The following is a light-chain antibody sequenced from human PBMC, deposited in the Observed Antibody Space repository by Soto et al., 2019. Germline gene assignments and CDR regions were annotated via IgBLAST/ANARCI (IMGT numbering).Light chain of an antibody. V-gene: IGKV3-20*01. CDR2: GSS. J-gene: IGKJ2*01. CDR1: QSVSTSS. Sequence: EIVLTQSPGTLYFSPGERATLSCRASQSVSTSSLAWYQQKPGQASRLLIYGSSSRATGIPDRVSGSGSGADFTLSISRLEPEDFAMYYCQQYGSSPYTFGHGTKLAI. CDR3: QQYGSSPYT.